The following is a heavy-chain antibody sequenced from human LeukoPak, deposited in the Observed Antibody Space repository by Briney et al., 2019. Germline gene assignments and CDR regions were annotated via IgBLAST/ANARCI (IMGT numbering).Heavy chain of an antibody. D-gene: IGHD3-16*01. CDR3: ARDSDQGGIDY. CDR1: GGSFSGYY. CDR2: INHSGIT. V-gene: IGHV4-34*01. J-gene: IGHJ4*02. Sequence: SETLSLTCAVYGGSFSGYYWSWIRQPPGKGLEWIGEINHSGITNCNPSLRSRVTISVDTSKNQLSLKLSSLTAADTAVYFCARDSDQGGIDYWGQGTLVTVSS.